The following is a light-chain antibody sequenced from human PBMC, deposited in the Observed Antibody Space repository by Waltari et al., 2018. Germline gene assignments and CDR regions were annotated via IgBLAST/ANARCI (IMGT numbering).Light chain of an antibody. V-gene: IGLV2-11*01. J-gene: IGLJ2*01. CDR3: CSYAGNYKFV. CDR2: DAV. Sequence: QSVLTQPRSVSGSPGQSVTISCTGTNRDVGSDDYGSWYQQNAGTAPKLVIYDAVRRPSGVPYRFSGSKYGATASLTISGLQAEDEADYYCCSYAGNYKFVFGGGTKVTVL. CDR1: NRDVGSDDY.